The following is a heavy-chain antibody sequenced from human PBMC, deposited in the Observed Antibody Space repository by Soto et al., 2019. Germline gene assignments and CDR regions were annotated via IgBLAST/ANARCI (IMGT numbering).Heavy chain of an antibody. Sequence: EVQLLDSGGGLVQPGGSLRLSCAASGFTFSNYAMTWVRLGPGKGLEWVSGISGSGGRSYYADSVKGRFTISRDNSKRALYLPMNSLRAEDTAVYYCAKAYFVWSSEQPYYFDYWGQGTLVTVSS. CDR1: GFTFSNYA. CDR3: AKAYFVWSSEQPYYFDY. J-gene: IGHJ4*02. V-gene: IGHV3-23*01. D-gene: IGHD3-16*01. CDR2: ISGSGGRS.